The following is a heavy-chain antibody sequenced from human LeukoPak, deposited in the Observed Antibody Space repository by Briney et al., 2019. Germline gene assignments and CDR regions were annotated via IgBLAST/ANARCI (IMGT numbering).Heavy chain of an antibody. CDR3: ARATMYYYMDV. V-gene: IGHV4-59*01. J-gene: IGHJ6*03. Sequence: PSETLSLTCTVSGGSIRNYYWSWIRQPPGKGLEWIGYIYYSGSSNYNPSLKSRVTMSLDPSKSQFSLKLNSVTAADTAVYYCARATMYYYMDVWGKGTTVTISS. D-gene: IGHD5-12*01. CDR2: IYYSGSS. CDR1: GGSIRNYY.